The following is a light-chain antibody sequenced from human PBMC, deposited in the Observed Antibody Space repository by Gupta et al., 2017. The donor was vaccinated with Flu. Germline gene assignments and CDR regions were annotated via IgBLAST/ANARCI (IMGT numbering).Light chain of an antibody. J-gene: IGLJ1*01. Sequence: SITIACTVTSSDIGTHNLVSWYQQHPDKAPKLVISEVSKRPSGVSNRFSGSKSGNAEFLTISGLQTEDEADYYCCSYVGSSTFVFGTGTKVKVL. V-gene: IGLV2-23*02. CDR3: CSYVGSSTFV. CDR2: EVS. CDR1: SSDIGTHNL.